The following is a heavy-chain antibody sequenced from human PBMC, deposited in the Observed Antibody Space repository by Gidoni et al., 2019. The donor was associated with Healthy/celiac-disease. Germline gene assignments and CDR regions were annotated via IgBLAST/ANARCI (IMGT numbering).Heavy chain of an antibody. CDR3: AREGAQLEPPDGAFDY. V-gene: IGHV3-11*01. D-gene: IGHD1-1*01. CDR2: ISSSGSTI. J-gene: IGHJ4*02. CDR1: GFTFSAYD. Sequence: VQLVEAGGGLAKPGGPLRLSCASSGFTFSAYDVSWLRQAPGKGREWVAYISSSGSTIYYSDSVKGRFTSSRDNDKNSLYLQMNSLRAEDTAVYYCAREGAQLEPPDGAFDYWGQGTLVTVSS.